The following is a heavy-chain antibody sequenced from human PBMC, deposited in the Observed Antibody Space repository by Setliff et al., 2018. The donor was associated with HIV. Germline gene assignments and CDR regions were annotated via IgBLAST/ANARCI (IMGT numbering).Heavy chain of an antibody. J-gene: IGHJ6*03. V-gene: IGHV3-49*04. CDR1: GFTFGDYA. CDR2: IRSKAYGGTT. CDR3: TRDRSGYAVYYYYMDV. Sequence: GGSLRLSCTASGFTFGDYAMSWVRQAPGKGLEWVGFIRSKAYGGTTEYAASVKGRFTISRDDSKSIAYLQMNSLKTEDTAVYYCTRDRSGYAVYYYYMDVWGKGTTVTVSS. D-gene: IGHD5-12*01.